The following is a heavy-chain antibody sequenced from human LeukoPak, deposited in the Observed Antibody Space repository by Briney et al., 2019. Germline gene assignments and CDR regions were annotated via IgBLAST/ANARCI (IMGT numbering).Heavy chain of an antibody. J-gene: IGHJ4*02. CDR1: RFTFSSYW. D-gene: IGHD4-17*01. CDR2: IKQDGSEK. CDR3: ARAGTTVTSKPSFDY. V-gene: IGHV3-7*01. Sequence: GGSLRLSCAASRFTFSSYWMSWVRQAPGKGLEWVANIKQDGSEKYYVDSVKGRFTISRDNAKNSLYLQMNSLRAEDTAVYYCARAGTTVTSKPSFDYWGQGTLATVSS.